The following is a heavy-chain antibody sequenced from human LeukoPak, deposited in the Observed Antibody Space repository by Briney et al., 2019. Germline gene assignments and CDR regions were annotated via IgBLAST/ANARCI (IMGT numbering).Heavy chain of an antibody. CDR1: GHTFCDYD. V-gene: IGHV1-8*03. D-gene: IGHD6-13*01. CDR2: LTPSSDNT. CDR3: ARAYSSTWYFFDY. Sequence: ASVRVSWKTSGHTFCDYDINCWPKAPGRGLERLGWLTPSSDNTGYAQKFQGRVTFTSNTSISTSYMELTSLRSEDTAVYYCARAYSSTWYFFDYWGQGTLVTVSS. J-gene: IGHJ4*02.